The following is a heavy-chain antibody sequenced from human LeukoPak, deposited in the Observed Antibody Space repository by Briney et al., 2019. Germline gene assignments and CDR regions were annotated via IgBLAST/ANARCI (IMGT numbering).Heavy chain of an antibody. CDR1: GYTFTSYG. CDR2: ISAYNGNT. J-gene: IGHJ4*02. V-gene: IGHV1-18*04. D-gene: IGHD6-13*01. Sequence: ASVKVSCKASGYTFTSYGISWVRQAPGQGLEWMGWISAYNGNTNYAQKLQGRVTITTDTSTSTDYMELRSLRSDDTAVYYCAREIEHSSSWQYFDYWGQGTLVTVSS. CDR3: AREIEHSSSWQYFDY.